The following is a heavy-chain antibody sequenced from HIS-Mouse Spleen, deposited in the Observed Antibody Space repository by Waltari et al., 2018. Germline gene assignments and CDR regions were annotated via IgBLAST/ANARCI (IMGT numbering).Heavy chain of an antibody. D-gene: IGHD6-13*01. V-gene: IGHV4-39*07. CDR2: IYYSGGT. CDR3: AREIPYSSSWYDWYFDL. CDR1: GGSISSSSYY. J-gene: IGHJ2*01. Sequence: QLQLQESGPGLVKPSETLSLTCTVSGGSISSSSYYWGWIRQPPGKGLEWIGSIYYSGGTYYHPSLKSRVNISVDTSKNQFTRKLSSVTAADTAVYYCAREIPYSSSWYDWYFDLWGRGTLVTVSS.